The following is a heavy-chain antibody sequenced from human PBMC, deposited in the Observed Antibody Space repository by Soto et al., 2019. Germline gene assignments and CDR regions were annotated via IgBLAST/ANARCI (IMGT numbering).Heavy chain of an antibody. CDR3: ARVYCSGGGCYGIDY. CDR2: INIGDGST. Sequence: ASVKVSCKASGYTFTSYTMYWVRQAPGQRLEWMGLINIGDGSTNYAQKFQGRVTITRDTSASTVYMELSSLRSEDTAEYYCARVYCSGGGCYGIDYWGRGTLVTVSS. J-gene: IGHJ4*02. CDR1: GYTFTSYT. D-gene: IGHD2-15*01. V-gene: IGHV1-3*04.